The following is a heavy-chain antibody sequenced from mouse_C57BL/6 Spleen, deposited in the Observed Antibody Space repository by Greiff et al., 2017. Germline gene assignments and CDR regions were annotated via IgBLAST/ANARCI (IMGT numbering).Heavy chain of an antibody. CDR3: ARVGSIYYGNLDY. CDR2: IYPGCGST. D-gene: IGHD2-1*01. J-gene: IGHJ2*01. V-gene: IGHV1-55*01. CDR1: GYTFTSYC. Sequence: QVQLQQPGAELVKPGASVKMSCKASGYTFTSYCITWVKQRPGQGLEWIGDIYPGCGSTNYNEKFKSKATLTVDTSSSTAYMQLSRLTSEHTAVDSGARVGSIYYGNLDYWGQGTTLTVSA.